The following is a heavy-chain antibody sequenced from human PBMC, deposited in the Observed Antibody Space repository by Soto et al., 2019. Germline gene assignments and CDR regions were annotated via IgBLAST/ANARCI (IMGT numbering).Heavy chain of an antibody. CDR2: ISGSGGST. CDR1: GFTFSSYA. J-gene: IGHJ4*02. CDR3: AKDSRRHDSSGYYYLDYFDY. V-gene: IGHV3-23*01. D-gene: IGHD3-22*01. Sequence: PGGSLRLSCAASGFTFSSYAMSWVRQAPGKGLEWVSAISGSGGSTYYADSVKGRFTISRDNSKNTLYLQMNSLRAEDTAVYYCAKDSRRHDSSGYYYLDYFDYWGQGTLVTVSS.